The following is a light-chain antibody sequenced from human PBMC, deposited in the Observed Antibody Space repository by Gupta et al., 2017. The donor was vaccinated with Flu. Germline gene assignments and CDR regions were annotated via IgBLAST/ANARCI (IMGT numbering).Light chain of an antibody. J-gene: IGKJ3*01. CDR2: GAS. CDR3: HQDNNWPRT. V-gene: IGKV3-15*01. Sequence: EMMMTQSPATLSVSPGERATLSCRASQSVSSNLAWYQQKPGQAPRLLIYGASVRATGIPARFSGSGSGTDFTLTISSLQSEDFAVYYCHQDNNWPRTFGPGTKVDIK. CDR1: QSVSSN.